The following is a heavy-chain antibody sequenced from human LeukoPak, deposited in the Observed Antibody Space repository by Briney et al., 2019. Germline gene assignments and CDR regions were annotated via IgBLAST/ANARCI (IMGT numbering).Heavy chain of an antibody. V-gene: IGHV4-59*12. CDR2: KTSSGST. J-gene: IGHJ2*01. CDR1: GGSISNYY. CDR3: ARDPYYGDYLHWYFDL. Sequence: SETLSLTCSVSGGSISNYYWNWIRQPPGKGLEWIGYKTSSGSTDYNPSLKSRVTISVDTSKNQFSLKLSSVTAADTAVYYCARDPYYGDYLHWYFDLWGRGTLVTVSS. D-gene: IGHD4-17*01.